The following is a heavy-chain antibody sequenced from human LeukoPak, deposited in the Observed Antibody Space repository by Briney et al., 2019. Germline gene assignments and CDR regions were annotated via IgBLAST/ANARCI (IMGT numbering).Heavy chain of an antibody. D-gene: IGHD3-22*01. CDR1: GGSISSSNW. CDR3: ARAGDYCDSSGYSLDY. Sequence: SGTLSLTCAVSGGSISSSNWWSWVRQPPGKGLEWIGEIYHSGSTNYNPSLKSRVTISVDKSKNQFSLKLSSVTAADTAVYYCARAGDYCDSSGYSLDYWGQGTLVTVSS. CDR2: IYHSGST. J-gene: IGHJ4*02. V-gene: IGHV4-4*02.